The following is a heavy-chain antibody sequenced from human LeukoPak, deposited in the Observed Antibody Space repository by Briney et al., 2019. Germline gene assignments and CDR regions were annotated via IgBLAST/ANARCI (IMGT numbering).Heavy chain of an antibody. Sequence: SVKVSCKASGGTFSSYAISWVRQAPGQGLEWMGRIIPIFGTANYAQKFQGRVTITTDGSTSTAYMELSSLRSEDTAVYYCARDLGPEDWFDPWGQGTLVTVSS. CDR1: GGTFSSYA. CDR2: IIPIFGTA. V-gene: IGHV1-69*05. J-gene: IGHJ5*02. CDR3: ARDLGPEDWFDP.